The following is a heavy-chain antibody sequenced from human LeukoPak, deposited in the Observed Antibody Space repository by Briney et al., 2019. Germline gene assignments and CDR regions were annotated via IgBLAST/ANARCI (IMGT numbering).Heavy chain of an antibody. CDR3: ARDDVVVTARFDY. J-gene: IGHJ4*02. D-gene: IGHD2-21*02. V-gene: IGHV3-23*01. Sequence: PGGSLRLSCAASGFTFSDYYMSWIRQAPGKGLEWVSAISGSGGSTYYADSVKGRFTISRDNSKNTLYLQMNSLRAEDTAVYYCARDDVVVTARFDYWGQGTLVTVSS. CDR2: ISGSGGST. CDR1: GFTFSDYY.